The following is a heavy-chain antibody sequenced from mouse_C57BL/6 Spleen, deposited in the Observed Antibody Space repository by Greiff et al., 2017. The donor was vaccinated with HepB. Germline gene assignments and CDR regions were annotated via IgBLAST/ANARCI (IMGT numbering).Heavy chain of an antibody. Sequence: DVHLVESGEGLVKPGGSLKLSCAASGFTFSSYAMSWVRQTPEKRLEWVAYISSGGDYIYYADTVKGRFTISRDNARNTLYLQMSSLKSEDTAMYYCTREGGDGFYFDYWGQGTTLTVSS. CDR1: GFTFSSYA. V-gene: IGHV5-9-1*02. D-gene: IGHD2-3*01. CDR3: TREGGDGFYFDY. J-gene: IGHJ2*01. CDR2: ISSGGDYI.